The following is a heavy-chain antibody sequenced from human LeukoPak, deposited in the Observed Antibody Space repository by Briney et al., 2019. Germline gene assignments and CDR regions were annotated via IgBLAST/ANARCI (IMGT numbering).Heavy chain of an antibody. CDR2: ISYDGSNK. Sequence: GRSLRLSCAASGFTFSSYAMHWVRQAPGKGLEWVAVISYDGSNKYYADSVKGRFTISRDNSKNTLYLQMNSLRAEDTAVYYCASIVVVISNDAFDIWGQGTMVTVSS. CDR1: GFTFSSYA. V-gene: IGHV3-30-3*01. D-gene: IGHD2-21*01. CDR3: ASIVVVISNDAFDI. J-gene: IGHJ3*02.